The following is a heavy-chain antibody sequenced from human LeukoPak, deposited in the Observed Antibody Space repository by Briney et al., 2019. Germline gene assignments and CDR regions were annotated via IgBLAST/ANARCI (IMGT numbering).Heavy chain of an antibody. V-gene: IGHV1-69*13. CDR1: GGTFSSYA. D-gene: IGHD2-2*01. J-gene: IGHJ4*02. CDR3: ARDPPEADIVVVPAAWA. Sequence: SVKVSCKASGGTFSSYAISWVRQAPGQGLEWMGGIIPIFGTANYAQKFQGRVTITADESTSTAYMELRSLRSDDTAVYYCARDPPEADIVVVPAAWAWGQGTLVTVSS. CDR2: IIPIFGTA.